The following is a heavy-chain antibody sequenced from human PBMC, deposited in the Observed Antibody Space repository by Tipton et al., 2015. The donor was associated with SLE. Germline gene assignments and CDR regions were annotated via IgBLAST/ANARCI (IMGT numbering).Heavy chain of an antibody. CDR2: IYYSGST. CDR3: ARGSDRSGYFGAFGI. V-gene: IGHV4-59*01. D-gene: IGHD3-22*01. J-gene: IGHJ3*02. Sequence: TLSLTCTVSGGSISRYYWGWIRQPPGKGLEWIGYIYYSGSTYYNPSLKSRVTISRDTSKNHFSLNLNSVTAADTAVYYCARGSDRSGYFGAFGIWGQGATVTVSS. CDR1: GGSISRYY.